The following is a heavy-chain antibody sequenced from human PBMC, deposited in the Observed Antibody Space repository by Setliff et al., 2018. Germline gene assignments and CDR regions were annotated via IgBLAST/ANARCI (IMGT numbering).Heavy chain of an antibody. CDR1: GGSFSGYQ. J-gene: IGHJ4*02. CDR2: INHSGST. D-gene: IGHD3-16*01. CDR3: ARDYGPNDY. Sequence: SETLSLTCGVHGGSFSGYQWTWIRQPPGKGLEWIVEINHSGSTNYNPSLKGRVTISVDTSKNQLSLKVNSVSVADTAVYFCARDYGPNDYWGQGSLVTVSS. V-gene: IGHV4-34*01.